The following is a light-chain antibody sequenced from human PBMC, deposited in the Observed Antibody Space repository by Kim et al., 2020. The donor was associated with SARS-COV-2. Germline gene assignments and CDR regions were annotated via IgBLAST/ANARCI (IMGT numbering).Light chain of an antibody. CDR2: QDS. CDR3: QAWDSSTVV. Sequence: SVSPGQTASITCSGDKLGDKYACWYKQKPGQSPVLVIYQDSKRPSGIPERFSGSNSGNTATLTISGTQAMDEAVYYCQAWDSSTVVFGGGTQLTVL. J-gene: IGLJ2*01. V-gene: IGLV3-1*01. CDR1: KLGDKY.